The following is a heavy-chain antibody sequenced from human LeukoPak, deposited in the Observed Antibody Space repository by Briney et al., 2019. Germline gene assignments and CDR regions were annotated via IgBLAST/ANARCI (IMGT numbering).Heavy chain of an antibody. CDR2: ISGSGGST. CDR3: AKGGSGWYVGLSDY. J-gene: IGHJ4*02. V-gene: IGHV3-23*01. Sequence: PGGSLRLSCAASGFTFSSSAMSWVRQAPGKGLECVSVISGSGGSTYYADSVKGRFTISRDNSKSTLYLQMNSLRAEDTAVYYCAKGGSGWYVGLSDYWGQGTLVTVSS. CDR1: GFTFSSSA. D-gene: IGHD6-19*01.